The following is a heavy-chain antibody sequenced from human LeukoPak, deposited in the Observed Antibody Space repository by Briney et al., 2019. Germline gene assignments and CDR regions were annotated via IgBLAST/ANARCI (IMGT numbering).Heavy chain of an antibody. V-gene: IGHV4-4*02. D-gene: IGHD1-26*01. J-gene: IGHJ4*02. CDR1: GGSISSSNW. Sequence: ASGTLSLTCAVSGGSISSSNWWSWVRQPPGKGLEWIGSIYYSGSTYYNPSLKSRVTISVDTSKNQFSLKLSSVTAADTAVYYCARLPTTYRIVGATTDYWGQGTLVTVSS. CDR3: ARLPTTYRIVGATTDY. CDR2: IYYSGST.